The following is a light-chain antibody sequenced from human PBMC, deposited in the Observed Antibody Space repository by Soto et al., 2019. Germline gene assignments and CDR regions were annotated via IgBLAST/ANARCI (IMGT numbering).Light chain of an antibody. J-gene: IGKJ1*01. CDR2: GAS. Sequence: EIVMTQSPDTVSVYPGERVTLSCGASQSVTSNYLAWYQQKPGQAPRLLIYGASNSATGIPDRFSGSGSGTDFTLTISRLEPEDFATYYCQQYNSYGTFGQGTKVDIK. CDR1: QSVTSNY. CDR3: QQYNSYGT. V-gene: IGKV3-20*01.